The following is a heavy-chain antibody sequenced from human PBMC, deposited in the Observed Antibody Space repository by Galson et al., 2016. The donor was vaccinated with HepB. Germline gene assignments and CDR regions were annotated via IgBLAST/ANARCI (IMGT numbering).Heavy chain of an antibody. J-gene: IGHJ6*02. CDR1: GFTFSDYY. CDR3: ARGSSGSIAAWDYYYGMDV. V-gene: IGHV3-11*01. Sequence: SLRLSCAASGFTFSDYYMNWIRQAPGKGLEWVSYISSSGNTIYYADSVKGRFTISRDNAKNSLYLQMNSLRAEDTAVYYCARGSSGSIAAWDYYYGMDVWGQGTTVTVSS. CDR2: ISSSGNTI. D-gene: IGHD6-25*01.